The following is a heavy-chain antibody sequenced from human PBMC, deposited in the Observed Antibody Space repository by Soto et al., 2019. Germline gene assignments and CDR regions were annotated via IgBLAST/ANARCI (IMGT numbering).Heavy chain of an antibody. Sequence: QVQLQESGPGLVKPSQTLSLTCTVSGGSISSGGYYWSWIRQHPGKGLEWIGYIYYSGSTYYNPSLKSRVTISVDTSKNQFSLKLSSVTAADTAVYYCARTVVDYYYYGMDVWGQGTTVTVSS. CDR3: ARTVVDYYYYGMDV. D-gene: IGHD2-15*01. J-gene: IGHJ6*02. CDR2: IYYSGST. CDR1: GGSISSGGYY. V-gene: IGHV4-31*03.